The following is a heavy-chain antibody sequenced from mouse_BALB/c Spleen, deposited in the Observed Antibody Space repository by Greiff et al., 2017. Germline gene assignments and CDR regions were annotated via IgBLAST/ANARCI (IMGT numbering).Heavy chain of an antibody. CDR1: GYAFTNYL. V-gene: IGHV1-54*01. Sequence: VQLQQSGAELVRPGTSVKVSCKASGYAFTNYLIEWVKQRPGQGLEWIGVINPGSGGTNYNEKFKGKATLTADKSSSTAYMQLSSLTSDDSAVYFCARSGEMDYWGQGTSVTVSS. CDR3: ARSGEMDY. CDR2: INPGSGGT. J-gene: IGHJ4*01. D-gene: IGHD3-2*02.